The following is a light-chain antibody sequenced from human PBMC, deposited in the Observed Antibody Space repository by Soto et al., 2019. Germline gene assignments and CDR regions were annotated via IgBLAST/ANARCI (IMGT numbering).Light chain of an antibody. Sequence: NPMTPVPSLPSAPVGDRSTITFQASQYISTYLNWYQHKSGKAPKLLIYDTSNLQAGVPSRFSGSGSGTDFTFTISSLQPEDIGTYYCQQYDNLFTFGPGTKVDNK. CDR3: QQYDNLFT. J-gene: IGKJ3*01. CDR1: QYISTY. CDR2: DTS. V-gene: IGKV1-33*01.